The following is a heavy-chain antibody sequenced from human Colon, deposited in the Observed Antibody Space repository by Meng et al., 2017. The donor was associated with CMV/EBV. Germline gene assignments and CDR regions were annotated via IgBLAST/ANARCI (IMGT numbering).Heavy chain of an antibody. CDR1: GFTFSDYA. CDR3: VKLYYDFWSGDYF. Sequence: AASGFTFSDYAMSWVRQTPGKGLEWVSRISGRNDITYYTDSAKGRFTISRDNSKNILYLQMNNLRAEDTAIYYCVKLYYDFWSGDYFWGQGTLVTVSS. V-gene: IGHV3-23*01. J-gene: IGHJ1*01. CDR2: ISGRNDIT. D-gene: IGHD3-3*01.